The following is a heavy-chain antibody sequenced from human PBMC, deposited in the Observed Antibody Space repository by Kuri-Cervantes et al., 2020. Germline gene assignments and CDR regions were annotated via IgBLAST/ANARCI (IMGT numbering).Heavy chain of an antibody. CDR3: AKDRSSWYGPVKREWYYLDY. CDR2: ISWDGGST. J-gene: IGHJ4*02. CDR1: GFTSDDYA. D-gene: IGHD6-13*01. V-gene: IGHV3-43D*04. Sequence: GGSLRLSCAASGFTSDDYAMHWVRQAPGKGLEWVSLISWDGGSTYYADSVKGRFTISRDNSKNSLYLQMNSLRAEDTALYYCAKDRSSWYGPVKREWYYLDYWGQGTLVTVSS.